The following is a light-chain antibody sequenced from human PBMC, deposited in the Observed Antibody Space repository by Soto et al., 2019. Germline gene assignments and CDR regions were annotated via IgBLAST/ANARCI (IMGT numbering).Light chain of an antibody. CDR2: EVS. J-gene: IGLJ3*02. V-gene: IGLV2-14*01. CDR3: SSYTTSGTPV. CDR1: SSDVGGYNY. Sequence: QSALTQPASVSGSPGQSITISCTGNSSDVGGYNYLSWYQQHPGKAPRVMIYEVSNRPSGVSNRFSGSKSGNTASLTISGLQAEDEADYFCSSYTTSGTPVFGGGTKLTV.